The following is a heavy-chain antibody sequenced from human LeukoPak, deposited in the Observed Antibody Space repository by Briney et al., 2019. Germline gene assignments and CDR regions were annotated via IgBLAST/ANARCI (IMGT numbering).Heavy chain of an antibody. Sequence: GGSLRLSCAAYGFTFDDYAMHWVRQAPGKGLEWVSGISWNGDNIGYADSVKGRFTTSRDNAKNSLYLQMNSLRVEDTALYYCTKGSGSHYYFDYWGQGTLVTVSS. J-gene: IGHJ4*02. CDR3: TKGSGSHYYFDY. D-gene: IGHD1-26*01. V-gene: IGHV3-9*01. CDR1: GFTFDDYA. CDR2: ISWNGDNI.